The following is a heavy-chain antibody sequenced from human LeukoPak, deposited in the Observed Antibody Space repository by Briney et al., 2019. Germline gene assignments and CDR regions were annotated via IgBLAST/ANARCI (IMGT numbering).Heavy chain of an antibody. Sequence: SETLSLTCTVSGGSLSSYYWSWIRQPPGKGLEWIGYISYIGSTNYNPSLNSRVTISVDTSRNQLSLKLSSVTAADTAVYYCATVAVRGGGGMGYWGQGTLVTVSS. CDR2: ISYIGST. CDR1: GGSLSSYY. V-gene: IGHV4-59*08. D-gene: IGHD3-16*01. J-gene: IGHJ4*02. CDR3: ATVAVRGGGGMGY.